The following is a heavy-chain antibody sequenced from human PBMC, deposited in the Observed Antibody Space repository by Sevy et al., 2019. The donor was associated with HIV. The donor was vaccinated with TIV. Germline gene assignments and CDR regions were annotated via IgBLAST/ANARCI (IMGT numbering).Heavy chain of an antibody. Sequence: GGYLRLCCAASGFTFSDYYMSWIRQAPGKGLAWVSYISRSGSTINYADSVKGRFTISRDNAKNSLYLQINSLRAEDTAVYYCARENTMIEEPGWFDPWGQGTLVTVSS. J-gene: IGHJ5*02. CDR1: GFTFSDYY. D-gene: IGHD3-22*01. V-gene: IGHV3-11*01. CDR3: ARENTMIEEPGWFDP. CDR2: ISRSGSTI.